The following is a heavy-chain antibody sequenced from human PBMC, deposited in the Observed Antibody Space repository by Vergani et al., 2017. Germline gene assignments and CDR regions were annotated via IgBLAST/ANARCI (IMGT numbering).Heavy chain of an antibody. CDR2: IRKKAENYAT. CDR1: GFSLSRFW. V-gene: IGHV3-73*01. D-gene: IGHD3-10*01. J-gene: IGHJ5*01. CDR3: TGIAKPRTGRFDS. Sequence: EVQLVESGGGLVQPGGSLRLSCAASGFSLSRFWMSWVRQAPEKGLEWVGRIRKKAENYATAYDASVKGRFTISRDDSENTAYLQMNSLKTEDTAVYYCTGIAKPRTGRFDSWGQGTPVTVSS.